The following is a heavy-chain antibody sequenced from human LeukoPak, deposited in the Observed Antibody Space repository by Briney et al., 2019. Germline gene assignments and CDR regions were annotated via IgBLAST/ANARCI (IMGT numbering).Heavy chain of an antibody. Sequence: PGGSLRLSCAASGFTFSDYYMSWIRQAPGKGLEWVSYISSSSYTRYADSVKGRFTISRDNAKNSLYLQMNSLRVEDTALYFCARVGSGWYHGDYWGQGTLVTVSS. J-gene: IGHJ4*02. CDR3: ARVGSGWYHGDY. D-gene: IGHD6-19*01. CDR2: ISSSSYT. V-gene: IGHV3-11*05. CDR1: GFTFSDYY.